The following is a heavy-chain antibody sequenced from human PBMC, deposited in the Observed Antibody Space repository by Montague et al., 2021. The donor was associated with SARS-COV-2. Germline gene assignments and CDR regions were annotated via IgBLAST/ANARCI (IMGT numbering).Heavy chain of an antibody. D-gene: IGHD5-12*01. CDR1: GFTFSNYW. CDR3: ASDSRYSGYEADY. J-gene: IGHJ4*02. V-gene: IGHV3-74*01. CDR2: INSDGSST. Sequence: SLRLSCAASGFTFSNYWMHWVRQAPGKGLVWVSRINSDGSSTTYADSVKGRFTISGDNAKNTVYLQMNSLRAEDSAVYYCASDSRYSGYEADYWGQGTLVTVSS.